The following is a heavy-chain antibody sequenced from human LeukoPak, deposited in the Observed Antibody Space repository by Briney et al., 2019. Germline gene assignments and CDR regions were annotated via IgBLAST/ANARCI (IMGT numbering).Heavy chain of an antibody. CDR1: GDSVSSNTAA. Sequence: SQTLSLTCAISGDSVSSNTAAWSWVRQSPSRGLEWLGRTYFRSTWYNDSAPSVKCRIAINADTSKNHFSLQLSSVTPEDTAVYYCTRDLGTRWDNWFDPWGQGTLVIVSS. CDR3: TRDLGTRWDNWFDP. CDR2: TYFRSTWYN. D-gene: IGHD2-2*01. J-gene: IGHJ5*02. V-gene: IGHV6-1*01.